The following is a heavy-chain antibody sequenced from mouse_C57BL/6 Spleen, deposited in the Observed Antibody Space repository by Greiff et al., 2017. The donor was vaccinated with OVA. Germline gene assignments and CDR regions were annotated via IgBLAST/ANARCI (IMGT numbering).Heavy chain of an antibody. V-gene: IGHV1-50*01. J-gene: IGHJ2*01. Sequence: QVQLQQPGAELVKPGASVKLSCKASGYTFTSYWMQWVTQRPGQGLEWIGEIDPSDSYTNYNQTFKSKATLTVDTSSSTAYLQLSSLTSEDSAVYYCARKYDYDGEGYFDYWGQGTTLTVSS. CDR1: GYTFTSYW. CDR2: IDPSDSYT. CDR3: ARKYDYDGEGYFDY. D-gene: IGHD2-4*01.